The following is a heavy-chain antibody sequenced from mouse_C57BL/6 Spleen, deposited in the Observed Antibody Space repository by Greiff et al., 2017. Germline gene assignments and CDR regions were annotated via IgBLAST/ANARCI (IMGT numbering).Heavy chain of an antibody. V-gene: IGHV5-16*01. CDR1: GFTFSDYY. Sequence: EVNLVESEGGLVQPGSSMKLSCTASGFTFSDYYMAWVRQVPEKGLEWVANINYDGSSTYYLDSLKSRFIISRDNAENILYLQMSSLKSEDTATYYCERDRHYGSSYGMDYWGQGTSVTDSA. CDR3: ERDRHYGSSYGMDY. J-gene: IGHJ4*01. CDR2: INYDGSST. D-gene: IGHD1-1*01.